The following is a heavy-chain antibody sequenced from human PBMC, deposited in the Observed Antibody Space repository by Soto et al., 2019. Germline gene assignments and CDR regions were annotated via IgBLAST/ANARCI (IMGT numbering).Heavy chain of an antibody. CDR1: GGSISSSSYY. V-gene: IGHV4-39*01. D-gene: IGHD2-2*01. J-gene: IGHJ4*02. CDR3: ARHGSASIRYCSSTSCYMEYVGPYDY. Sequence: PSETLSLTCTVSGGSISSSSYYWGWIRQPPGKGLEWIGSIYYSGSTYYNPSLKSRVTISVDTSKNQFSLKLSSVTAADTAVYYCARHGSASIRYCSSTSCYMEYVGPYDYWGQGTLVTVSS. CDR2: IYYSGST.